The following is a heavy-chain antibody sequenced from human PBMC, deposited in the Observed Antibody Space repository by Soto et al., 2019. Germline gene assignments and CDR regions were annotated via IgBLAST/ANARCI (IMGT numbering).Heavy chain of an antibody. Sequence: PGWSLRLACASSVFTFISYAMHWVRQAPGKGLEWVAVISYDGSNKYYADSVKGRFTISRDNSKNTLYLQMNSLRAEDTAVYYCAREGRYYDFWSGYYRGWFDPWGQGTLVTVSS. J-gene: IGHJ5*02. CDR1: VFTFISYA. CDR2: ISYDGSNK. CDR3: AREGRYYDFWSGYYRGWFDP. V-gene: IGHV3-30-3*01. D-gene: IGHD3-3*01.